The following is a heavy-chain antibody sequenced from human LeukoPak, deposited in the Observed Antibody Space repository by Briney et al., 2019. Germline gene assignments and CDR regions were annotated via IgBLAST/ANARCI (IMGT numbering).Heavy chain of an antibody. Sequence: ASVKVSCKASGYTSTSYGISWVRQPPGQGLEWMGWISAYNGNTNYAQKLQGRVTMTTDTSTSTAYMELRSLRSDDTAVYYCARAPPGDYNWFDPWGQGTLVTVSS. V-gene: IGHV1-18*01. J-gene: IGHJ5*02. CDR3: ARAPPGDYNWFDP. D-gene: IGHD4-17*01. CDR1: GYTSTSYG. CDR2: ISAYNGNT.